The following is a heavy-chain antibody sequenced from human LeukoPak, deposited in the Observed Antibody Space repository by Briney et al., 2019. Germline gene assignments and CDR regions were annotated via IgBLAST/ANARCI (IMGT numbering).Heavy chain of an antibody. D-gene: IGHD3-22*01. V-gene: IGHV5-51*01. CDR2: IYPGDSDT. J-gene: IGHJ4*02. Sequence: GESLKISCKGSGYSFTSYWIGWVRQMPGKGLEWMGIIYPGDSDTRYSPSFQGQVTIPADKSISTAYLQWSSLKASDTAMYYCARRWYYYDSSGYYYFDYWGQGTLVTVSS. CDR1: GYSFTSYW. CDR3: ARRWYYYDSSGYYYFDY.